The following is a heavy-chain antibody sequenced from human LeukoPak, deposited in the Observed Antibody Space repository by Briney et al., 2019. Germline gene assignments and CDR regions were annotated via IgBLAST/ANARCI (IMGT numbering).Heavy chain of an antibody. V-gene: IGHV3-23*01. Sequence: GGSLRLSCTVSGFTLSSNSMSWVRQAPGKGLEWVSAISGRGGSTYYADSVKGRFTISRDNSKNTLYLQMNSLRAEDTAVYYCAKGWRCSGGSCYSDYYYYYMDVWGKGTTVTVSS. CDR2: ISGRGGST. CDR1: GFTLSSNS. D-gene: IGHD2-15*01. J-gene: IGHJ6*03. CDR3: AKGWRCSGGSCYSDYYYYYMDV.